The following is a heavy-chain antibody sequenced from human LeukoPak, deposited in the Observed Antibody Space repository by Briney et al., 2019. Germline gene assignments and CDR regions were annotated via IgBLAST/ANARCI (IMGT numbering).Heavy chain of an antibody. CDR3: ARATMKAGAFDI. CDR1: GFTFSSYA. V-gene: IGHV3-23*01. J-gene: IGHJ3*02. D-gene: IGHD3-22*01. Sequence: GGSLRLSCAASGFTFSSYAMSWVRQAPGKGLEWVSAISGSGGSTHYADSVKGRFTISRDNSKNTLYLQMNSLRAEGTAVYYCARATMKAGAFDIWGQGTMVTVSS. CDR2: ISGSGGST.